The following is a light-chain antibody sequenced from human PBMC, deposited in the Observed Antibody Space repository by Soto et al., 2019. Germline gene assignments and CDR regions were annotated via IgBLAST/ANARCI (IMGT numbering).Light chain of an antibody. CDR1: QSVGRF. CDR3: QQRSNWPPT. CDR2: DAS. V-gene: IGKV3-11*01. Sequence: EVVLTQSPATLSLSPGERATLSCRASQSVGRFLAWYQQRRGQAPSLLIYDASERATGIPSRFSGSGTGTDFTLTISSLEPEDFAVYSCQQRSNWPPTFGQWSKREMK. J-gene: IGKJ2*01.